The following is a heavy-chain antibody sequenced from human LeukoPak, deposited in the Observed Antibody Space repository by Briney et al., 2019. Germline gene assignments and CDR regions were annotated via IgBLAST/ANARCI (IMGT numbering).Heavy chain of an antibody. CDR2: ISTSSSTI. V-gene: IGHV3-48*01. D-gene: IGHD6-6*01. CDR3: AKDRWRYSSSSVFDY. CDR1: GFTFSSYA. Sequence: PGGSLRLSCSASGFTFSSYAMNWVRQAPGKGLEWISYISTSSSTIYYADSVKGRFTISRDSAKNSLYLQMNSLRAEDTAVYYCAKDRWRYSSSSVFDYWGQGTLVTVSS. J-gene: IGHJ4*02.